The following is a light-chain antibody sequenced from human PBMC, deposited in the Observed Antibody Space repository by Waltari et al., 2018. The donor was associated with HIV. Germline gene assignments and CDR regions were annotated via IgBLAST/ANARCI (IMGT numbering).Light chain of an antibody. Sequence: QSALTQPASVSGSPGQSITISCTGTTSDVGGYKYVHWYQQHPGKAPKLMIYEVTNRPAGVSFRFSGSKSGNTASLTISGLRAEDEADYYCTSYTSRNTRVFGTGTKVTVL. CDR1: TSDVGGYKY. J-gene: IGLJ1*01. CDR2: EVT. V-gene: IGLV2-14*01. CDR3: TSYTSRNTRV.